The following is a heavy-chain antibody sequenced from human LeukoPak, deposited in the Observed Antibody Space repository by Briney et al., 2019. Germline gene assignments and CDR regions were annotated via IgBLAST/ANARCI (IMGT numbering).Heavy chain of an antibody. V-gene: IGHV3-11*01. Sequence: GGSLRLSCAASGFIFSDYYMSWIRQAPGKGLEWVSYISSSGSTMYYTDSVEGRFTISRDNAKDSLYLQMNSLRAEDTAVYYCARDPGSGYEEHFDYWGQGTLVTVSS. J-gene: IGHJ4*02. D-gene: IGHD5-12*01. CDR3: ARDPGSGYEEHFDY. CDR2: ISSSGSTM. CDR1: GFIFSDYY.